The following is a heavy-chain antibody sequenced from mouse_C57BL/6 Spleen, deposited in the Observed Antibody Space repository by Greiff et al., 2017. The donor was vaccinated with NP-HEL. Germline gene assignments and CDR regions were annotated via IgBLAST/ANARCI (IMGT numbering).Heavy chain of an antibody. CDR2: IRSKSNNYAT. Sequence: EVKLVESGGGLVQPKGSLKLSCAASGFSFNTYAMNWVRQAPGKGLEWVARIRSKSNNYATYYADSVKDRFTISRDDSESMLYLQMNNLKTEDTAMYYCVRLGDYDGYYFDYWGQGTTLTVSS. D-gene: IGHD2-4*01. CDR1: GFSFNTYA. V-gene: IGHV10-1*01. CDR3: VRLGDYDGYYFDY. J-gene: IGHJ2*01.